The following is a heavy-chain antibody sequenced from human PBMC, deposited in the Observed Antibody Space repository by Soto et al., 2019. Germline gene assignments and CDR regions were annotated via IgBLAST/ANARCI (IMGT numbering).Heavy chain of an antibody. J-gene: IGHJ4*02. V-gene: IGHV3-21*01. CDR1: GFTFSSYS. D-gene: IGHD3-22*01. CDR3: AIELDYYDSSGYSEYY. CDR2: ISSSSSYI. Sequence: EMQLVESGGGLVKPGGSLRLSCAASGFTFSSYSMNWVRQAPGKGLAWVSSISSSSSYIYYADSVKGRFPISRDKPKDSLYLQMNSLRGEYTAVYYCAIELDYYDSSGYSEYYWGQGALVTVSS.